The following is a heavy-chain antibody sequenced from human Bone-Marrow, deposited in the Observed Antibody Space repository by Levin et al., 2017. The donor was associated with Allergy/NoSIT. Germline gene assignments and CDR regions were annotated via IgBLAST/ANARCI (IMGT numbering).Heavy chain of an antibody. D-gene: IGHD2-2*02. J-gene: IGHJ4*02. CDR3: ARHPSISTSDTLFDY. CDR2: IHPGISET. CDR1: TYSFSAHW. Sequence: GASVKVSCQSPTYSFSAHWIGWVRQMPGKGLEWMGIIHPGISETRYSPSFHGQVTISADKSTSTAFLQWSSLKASDTAIYYCARHPSISTSDTLFDYWGQGTLVTVSS. V-gene: IGHV5-51*01.